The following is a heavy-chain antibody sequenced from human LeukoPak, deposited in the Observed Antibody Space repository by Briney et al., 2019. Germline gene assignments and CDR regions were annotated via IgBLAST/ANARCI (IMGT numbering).Heavy chain of an antibody. J-gene: IGHJ6*02. CDR2: IYYSGST. V-gene: IGHV4-59*01. D-gene: IGHD2-2*01. CDR1: GGSISSYY. Sequence: SETLSLTCTVSGGSISSYYWSWIRQPPGKGLEWIGYIYYSGSTNYNPSLKSRVTISVDTSKNQFSLKLSSVTAADTAVYYCARAPDYDYGMDVWGQGTTVTVSS. CDR3: ARAPDYDYGMDV.